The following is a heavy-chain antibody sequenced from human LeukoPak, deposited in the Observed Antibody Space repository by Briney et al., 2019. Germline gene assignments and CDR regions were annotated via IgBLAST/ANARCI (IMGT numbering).Heavy chain of an antibody. J-gene: IGHJ3*02. V-gene: IGHV3-21*01. CDR1: GFAFSGDN. Sequence: GGSLRLSCAASGFAFSGDNMNWVRRAPGKGLEWVSFIGTSGSYIKYADSVKGRFTISRDNAKNSLYLQMNSLRAEDTAMYFCARDRAIDIRAYDIWGQGTMVTASS. CDR2: IGTSGSYI. D-gene: IGHD5-12*01. CDR3: ARDRAIDIRAYDI.